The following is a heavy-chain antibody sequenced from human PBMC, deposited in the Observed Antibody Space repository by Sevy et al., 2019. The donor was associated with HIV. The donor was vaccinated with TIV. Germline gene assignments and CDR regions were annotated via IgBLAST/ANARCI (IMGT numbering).Heavy chain of an antibody. CDR1: GYTFISYG. CDR3: ARDPRTFSFDSSGYGHDY. J-gene: IGHJ4*02. V-gene: IGHV1-18*01. D-gene: IGHD3-22*01. Sequence: ASVKVSCKASGYTFISYGISWERQAPGPGLEWMGWISTYNDNTNYAQKFQGRVTMTTDTSTSTVYMELRSLRSDDAAMYYCARDPRTFSFDSSGYGHDYWGQGTLVTVSS. CDR2: ISTYNDNT.